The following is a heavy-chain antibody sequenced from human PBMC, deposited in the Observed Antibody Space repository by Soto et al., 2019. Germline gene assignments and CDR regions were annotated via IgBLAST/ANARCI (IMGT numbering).Heavy chain of an antibody. D-gene: IGHD3-3*01. Sequence: EVQLVESGGGLVKPGGSLRLSCAASGFTFSNAWMSWVRQAPGKGLEWVGRIKSKTDGGTTDYAAPVKGRFTISRDDSRNTLYLQMISLKTEDTAVYYCTTDNVLRFLEWLVAFDIWGQGTMVTVSS. J-gene: IGHJ3*02. CDR3: TTDNVLRFLEWLVAFDI. CDR1: GFTFSNAW. V-gene: IGHV3-15*01. CDR2: IKSKTDGGTT.